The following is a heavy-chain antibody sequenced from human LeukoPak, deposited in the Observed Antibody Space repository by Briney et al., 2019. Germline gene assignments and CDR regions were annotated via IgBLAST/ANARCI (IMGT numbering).Heavy chain of an antibody. CDR1: GFTFSSYA. CDR2: ISYDGSNK. Sequence: PGGSLRLSCAASGFTFSSYAMHWVRQAPGKGLEWVAVISYDGSNKYYADSVKGRFTISRDNSKNTLFLQMNSLRAEDTAVYYCAKERLGAASGFFDYWGQGTLVTVSS. V-gene: IGHV3-30-3*01. D-gene: IGHD3-16*01. CDR3: AKERLGAASGFFDY. J-gene: IGHJ4*02.